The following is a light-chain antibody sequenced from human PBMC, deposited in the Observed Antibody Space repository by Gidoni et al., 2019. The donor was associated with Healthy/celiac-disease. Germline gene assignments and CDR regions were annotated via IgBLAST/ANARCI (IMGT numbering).Light chain of an antibody. CDR1: QSASSY. V-gene: IGKV3-11*01. CDR3: QQRSNWPPIYT. Sequence: EFVLTQSPATLSLSPGERATLSCRASQSASSYLAWYQQKPGQAPRLLIYDASNRATGIPARFSGSGSGTDFTLTISSLEPEDFAVYYCQQRSNWPPIYTFGPGTKVDIK. CDR2: DAS. J-gene: IGKJ3*01.